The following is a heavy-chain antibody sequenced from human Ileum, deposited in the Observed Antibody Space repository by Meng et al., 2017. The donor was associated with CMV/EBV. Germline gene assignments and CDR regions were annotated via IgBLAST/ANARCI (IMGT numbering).Heavy chain of an antibody. CDR2: ISNSGTT. J-gene: IGHJ6*02. CDR1: GGAIGSFY. Sequence: SETLSLTCTVSGGAIGSFYWTWIRQTPEKGLEWIGYISNSGTTNYNPSLKSRLTMSVDASQNQFSLNLGSVTAADTAVYYCARGRVYYYGWNPPYGMDVWGRGTTVTVSS. V-gene: IGHV4-59*01. CDR3: ARGRVYYYGWNPPYGMDV. D-gene: IGHD3-10*01.